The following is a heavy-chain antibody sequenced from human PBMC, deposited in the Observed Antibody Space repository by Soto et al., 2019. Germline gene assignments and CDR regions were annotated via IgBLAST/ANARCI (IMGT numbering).Heavy chain of an antibody. Sequence: GGSLRLSCAASGFTFRSYWMHWVRQAPGKGLVWVSRINSAGSSTRYADSVKGRFTISRDNAKNTLYLQMNSLRAEDTAVYYCAKTGLRFLEWLFDYWGQGTLVPVSP. V-gene: IGHV3-74*01. D-gene: IGHD3-3*01. CDR3: AKTGLRFLEWLFDY. CDR2: INSAGSST. CDR1: GFTFRSYW. J-gene: IGHJ4*02.